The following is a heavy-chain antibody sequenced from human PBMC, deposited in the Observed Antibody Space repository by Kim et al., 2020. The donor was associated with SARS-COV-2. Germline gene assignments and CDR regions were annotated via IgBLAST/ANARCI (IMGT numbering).Heavy chain of an antibody. J-gene: IGHJ6*02. V-gene: IGHV4-34*01. CDR3: AREIDYYYGMDV. Sequence: NHNPSLTSRVTISVETSKNQFSLKLSSVTAADTAVYYCAREIDYYYGMDVWGQGTTVTVSS.